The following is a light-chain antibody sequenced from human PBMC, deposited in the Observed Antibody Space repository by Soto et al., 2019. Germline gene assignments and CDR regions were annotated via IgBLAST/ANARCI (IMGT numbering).Light chain of an antibody. J-gene: IGKJ5*01. V-gene: IGKV3D-15*02. CDR2: GAS. CDR3: QQYGKLPIT. CDR1: QSVSTN. Sequence: ERVMTQSPATLSVSPGERATLSCRASQSVSTNLAWYQQKPGEAPRLLIYGASRRATGIPDRFTGSGSGTDFTLTISSLEPEDFAVYYCQQYGKLPITFGQGTRLEIK.